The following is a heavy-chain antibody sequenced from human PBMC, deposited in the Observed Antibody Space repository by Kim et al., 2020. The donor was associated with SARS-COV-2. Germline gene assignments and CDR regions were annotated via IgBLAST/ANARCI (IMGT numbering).Heavy chain of an antibody. Sequence: ASVKVSCKASGYTFTGYYMHWVRQAPGQGLEWMGWINPNSGGTNYAQKFQGRVTMTRDTSISTAYMELSRLRSDDTAVYYCAMGSGSYYRREDAFDIWGQGTMVTVSS. CDR3: AMGSGSYYRREDAFDI. CDR2: INPNSGGT. CDR1: GYTFTGYY. J-gene: IGHJ3*02. D-gene: IGHD1-26*01. V-gene: IGHV1-2*02.